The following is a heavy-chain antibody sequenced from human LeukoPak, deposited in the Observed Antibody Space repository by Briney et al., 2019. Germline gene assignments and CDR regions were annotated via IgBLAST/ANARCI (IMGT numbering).Heavy chain of an antibody. CDR3: AKDLSYYYDKFDY. CDR2: ISYEEKK. Sequence: GTSLRLSCAASGFPFGDYSMHWVRQAPGKGLEWVTLISYEEKKYYADSVRGRFTISRDNSKNTLYLQMNSLRAEDTAVYYCAKDLSYYYDKFDYWGQGTLVTVSS. J-gene: IGHJ4*02. D-gene: IGHD3-22*01. CDR1: GFPFGDYS. V-gene: IGHV3-30*07.